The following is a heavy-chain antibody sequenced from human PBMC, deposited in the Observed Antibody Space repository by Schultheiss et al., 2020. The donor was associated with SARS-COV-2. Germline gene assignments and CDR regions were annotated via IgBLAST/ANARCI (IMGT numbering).Heavy chain of an antibody. D-gene: IGHD3-10*01. V-gene: IGHV4-30-2*01. CDR2: IYHSGST. CDR1: GGSISSGGYS. Sequence: SETLSLTCAVSGGSISSGGYSWSWIRQPPGKGLEWIGYIYHSGSTNYNPSLKSRVTISVDTSKNQFSLKLSSVTAADTAVYYCARDKPGSRYYYGMDVWGQGTTVTVSS. J-gene: IGHJ6*02. CDR3: ARDKPGSRYYYGMDV.